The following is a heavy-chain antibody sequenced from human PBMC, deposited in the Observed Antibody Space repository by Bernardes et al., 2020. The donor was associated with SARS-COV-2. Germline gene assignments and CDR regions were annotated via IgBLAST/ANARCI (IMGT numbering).Heavy chain of an antibody. CDR3: ARVGGYDTSGNYVRGWFDP. Sequence: SETLSRTCTVSGDSMRSYYWAWIRQPPGKGLEWIGYTYSSGGTNYNPSLKRRATISVDLSKNQFSLKLTSVNAADTAAYYCARVGGYDTSGNYVRGWFDPWGQGTLVTVSS. CDR1: GDSMRSYY. D-gene: IGHD3-22*01. J-gene: IGHJ5*02. CDR2: TYSSGGT. V-gene: IGHV4-59*01.